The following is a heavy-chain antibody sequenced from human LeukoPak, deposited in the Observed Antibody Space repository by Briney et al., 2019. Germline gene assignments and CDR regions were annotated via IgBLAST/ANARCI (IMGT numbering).Heavy chain of an antibody. CDR3: AREKAAGATAGAFDI. D-gene: IGHD1-26*01. CDR2: INPNSGGT. J-gene: IGHJ3*02. V-gene: IGHV1-2*02. CDR1: GYTFTGYY. Sequence: ASVKVSCKASGYTFTGYYMHWVRQAPGQGLEWMGWINPNSGGTNYAQKFQGRVTMTRDTSISTAYMELSRLRSDDTAVYYCAREKAAGATAGAFDIWGQGTMVTVSS.